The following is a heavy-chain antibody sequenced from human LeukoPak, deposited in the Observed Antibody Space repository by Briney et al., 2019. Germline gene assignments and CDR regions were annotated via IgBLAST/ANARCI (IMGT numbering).Heavy chain of an antibody. CDR2: MKGDEKSI. D-gene: IGHD3-3*01. J-gene: IGHJ4*02. CDR1: GFTFSSYW. CDR3: VKGHDGTIFGVVPTNPLDY. Sequence: QAGGSLRLSCAASGFTFSSYWMHWVRQSPGKGLVWVSRMKGDEKSISYAPSVKGRFTISRDNARNTLYLQMNSLRVEDTAVYYCVKGHDGTIFGVVPTNPLDYWGQGTLVTVSS. V-gene: IGHV3-74*01.